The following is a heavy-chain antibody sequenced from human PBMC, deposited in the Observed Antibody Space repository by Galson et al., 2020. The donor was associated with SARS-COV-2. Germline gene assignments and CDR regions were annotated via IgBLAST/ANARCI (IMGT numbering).Heavy chain of an antibody. J-gene: IGHJ5*02. CDR1: GDSGISGDFY. CDR3: ARAGPPKDCEGRGLDT. D-gene: IGHD2-21*02. Sequence: SETLSLTCTVSGDSGISGDFYWTWIRQPPGKGLEWIGYRFHSGSASYNSSLESRVTILLDRSKNQFSLSLTSVTAEDTAMYFCARAGPPKDCEGRGLDTWGRGILVAVSS. V-gene: IGHV4-61*08. CDR2: RFHSGSA.